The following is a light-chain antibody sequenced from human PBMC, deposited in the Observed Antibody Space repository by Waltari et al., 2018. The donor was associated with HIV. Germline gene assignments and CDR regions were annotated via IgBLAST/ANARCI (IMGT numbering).Light chain of an antibody. CDR2: LAS. CDR1: QSLLHINEHHY. J-gene: IGKJ1*01. Sequence: DVVMTQSPLSMAVTPGEPASISCRSSQSLLHINEHHYLDWYVQKPVQSPQLLIYLASRRASGVPDRFSGSGSGTEFTLKISRVEAEDVGIYYCMQAIDTEWTFGQGTKVEIK. V-gene: IGKV2-28*01. CDR3: MQAIDTEWT.